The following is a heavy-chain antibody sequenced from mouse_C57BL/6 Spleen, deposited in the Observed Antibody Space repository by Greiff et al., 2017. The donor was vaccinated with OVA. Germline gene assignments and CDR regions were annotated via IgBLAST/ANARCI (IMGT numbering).Heavy chain of an antibody. J-gene: IGHJ3*01. CDR3: ARVGWDYDGFAY. V-gene: IGHV1-42*01. Sequence: VQLQQSGPELVKPGASVKISCKASGYSFTGYYMNWVKQSPEKSLEWIGEINPSTGGTTYNQKFKAKATLTVDKSSSTAYMQLKRLTSEDSAVYYCARVGWDYDGFAYWGQGTLVTVSA. D-gene: IGHD2-4*01. CDR2: INPSTGGT. CDR1: GYSFTGYY.